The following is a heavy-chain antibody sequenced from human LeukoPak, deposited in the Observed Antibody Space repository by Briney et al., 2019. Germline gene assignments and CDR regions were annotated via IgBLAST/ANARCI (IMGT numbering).Heavy chain of an antibody. CDR1: GYTFTGFY. CDR2: INPDSGGT. V-gene: IGHV1-2*02. J-gene: IGHJ6*02. Sequence: VASVKVSCKASGYTFTGFYMHWVRQAPGQGLEWMGWINPDSGGTNYAQKFQGRDTMTRDTSISTAYMELSSLRSGDTALYYCARQTWRFVNNRKDDYYGMDVWGQGTTVTVSS. CDR3: ARQTWRFVNNRKDDYYGMDV. D-gene: IGHD1-20*01.